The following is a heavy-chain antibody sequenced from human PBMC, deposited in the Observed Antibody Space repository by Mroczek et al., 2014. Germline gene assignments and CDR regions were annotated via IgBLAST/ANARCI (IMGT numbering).Heavy chain of an antibody. CDR2: IYYSGST. CDR3: AREGDSRFRSQLINWFDP. Sequence: QVQLQQWGPGLVKPSETLSLTCTVSGGSISSYYWSWIRQPPGKGLEWIGYIYYSGSTNYNPSLKSRVTISVDTSKNQFSLKLSSVTAADTAVYYCAREGDSRFRSQLINWFDPWGQGTLVTVSS. D-gene: IGHD1-1*01. J-gene: IGHJ5*02. V-gene: IGHV4-59*01. CDR1: GGSISSYY.